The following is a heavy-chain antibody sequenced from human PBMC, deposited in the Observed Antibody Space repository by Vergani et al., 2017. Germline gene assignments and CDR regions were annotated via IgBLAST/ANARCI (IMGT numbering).Heavy chain of an antibody. CDR3: ARGASGDYVSSFDY. CDR2: ISYDGSNK. D-gene: IGHD4-17*01. V-gene: IGHV3-30-3*01. Sequence: QVQLVESGGGLVKPGRSLRLSCAASGFTFSSYAMHWVRQAPGQGLEWVAVISYDGSNKYYADSVKGRFTISRDNSKNTLYLQMNSLRAEDTAVYYCARGASGDYVSSFDYWGQGTLVTVSS. J-gene: IGHJ4*02. CDR1: GFTFSSYA.